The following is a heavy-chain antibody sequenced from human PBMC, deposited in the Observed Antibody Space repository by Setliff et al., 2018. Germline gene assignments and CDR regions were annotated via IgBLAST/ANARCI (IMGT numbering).Heavy chain of an antibody. V-gene: IGHV1-2*02. Sequence: ASVKVSCKASGYTFGAHYMHWVRQAPGQGLEWMGWINPNSGGTNYAQKFQGRVTMTRDTSISTAYMELSSLRSEDTAVYYCARFRCSGGSCNFDRYSGWFDPWGQGTLVTVSS. D-gene: IGHD2-15*01. CDR1: GYTFGAHY. J-gene: IGHJ5*02. CDR3: ARFRCSGGSCNFDRYSGWFDP. CDR2: INPNSGGT.